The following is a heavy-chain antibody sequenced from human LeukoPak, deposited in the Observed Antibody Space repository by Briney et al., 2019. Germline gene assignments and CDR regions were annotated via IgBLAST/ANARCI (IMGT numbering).Heavy chain of an antibody. CDR2: VTDNGVTT. J-gene: IGHJ4*02. V-gene: IGHV3-23*01. D-gene: IGHD2-15*01. Sequence: GSLRLSCAASGFTFSSYAMSWVRQAPGKGLEWVSGVTDNGVTTYYADSVKGRFSISRDTSKNTVYLQMNSLRVEDTAVYYCAKGLGYCARPACYEDYWGQGTLVTVSS. CDR1: GFTFSSYA. CDR3: AKGLGYCARPACYEDY.